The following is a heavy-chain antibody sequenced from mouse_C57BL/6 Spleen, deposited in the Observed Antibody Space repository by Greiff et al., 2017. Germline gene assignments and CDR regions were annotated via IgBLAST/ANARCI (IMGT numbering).Heavy chain of an antibody. V-gene: IGHV5-17*01. D-gene: IGHD1-1*01. J-gene: IGHJ3*01. CDR3: ARPNYYGSSPFAY. CDR2: MSSGSSTI. Sequence: EVQLVESGGGLVKPGGSLKLSCAASGFTFSDYGMHWVRQAPEKGLEWVAYMSSGSSTIYYADTVKGRFTISRDNAKNTLFLQMTSLRSEDTAMYYCARPNYYGSSPFAYWGQGTLVTVSA. CDR1: GFTFSDYG.